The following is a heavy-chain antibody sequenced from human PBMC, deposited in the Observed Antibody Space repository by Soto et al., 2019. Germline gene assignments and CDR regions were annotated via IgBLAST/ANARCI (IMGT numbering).Heavy chain of an antibody. Sequence: QVQLVQSGPEVKMPGASVKVSCKTSGYSFTAYGLAWLRQAPGQRPEWLGWVGTNNANTNYAQKFQGRVTMTTDRSTTTTYMELRSLRSDDTAVYYCARELNTGSSAYYSFAYWGQGTLVTVSS. CDR2: VGTNNANT. CDR3: ARELNTGSSAYYSFAY. D-gene: IGHD3-22*01. CDR1: GYSFTAYG. V-gene: IGHV1-18*01. J-gene: IGHJ4*02.